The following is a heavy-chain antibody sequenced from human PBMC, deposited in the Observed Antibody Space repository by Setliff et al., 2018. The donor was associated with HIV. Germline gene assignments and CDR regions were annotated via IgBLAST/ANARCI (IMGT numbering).Heavy chain of an antibody. CDR3: ARDCAYVRCPFFDY. Sequence: PGGSLRLSCAASGFTFTEYWMHWVRQAPGEGPEWVSRINTEGRTITYANSAKGRFTISRDNARNTVYLQMNSLRAEDTAVYYCARDCAYVRCPFFDYWGQGTLVTVSS. V-gene: IGHV3-74*01. J-gene: IGHJ4*02. CDR2: INTEGRTI. D-gene: IGHD3-16*01. CDR1: GFTFTEYW.